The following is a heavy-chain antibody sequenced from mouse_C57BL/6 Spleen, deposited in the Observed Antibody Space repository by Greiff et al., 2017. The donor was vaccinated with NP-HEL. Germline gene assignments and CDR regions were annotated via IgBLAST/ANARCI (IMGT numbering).Heavy chain of an antibody. Sequence: QVQLKQPGAELVKPGASVKLSCKASGYTFTSYWMQWVKQRPGQGLEWIGEIDPSDSYTNYNQKFKGKATLTVDTSSSTAYMQLSSLTSEDSAVYYCARTRPGVDYWGQGTSVTVSS. CDR2: IDPSDSYT. D-gene: IGHD3-3*01. J-gene: IGHJ4*01. CDR3: ARTRPGVDY. CDR1: GYTFTSYW. V-gene: IGHV1-50*01.